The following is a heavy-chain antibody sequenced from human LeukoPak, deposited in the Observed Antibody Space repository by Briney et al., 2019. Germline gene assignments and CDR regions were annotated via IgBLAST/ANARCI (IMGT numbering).Heavy chain of an antibody. CDR3: ARDGSNWDFDY. CDR2: ISANGGST. CDR1: GFXFSGYP. V-gene: IGHV3-64*01. J-gene: IGHJ4*02. D-gene: IGHD6-13*01. Sequence: GGSLRLSCAASGFXFSGYPIHWVRQAPGKGLEYLSGISANGGSTYYANSVKGRFTISRDNSKNTLYLQMGSLRPEDMAVYYCARDGSNWDFDYWGQGTLVTVSS.